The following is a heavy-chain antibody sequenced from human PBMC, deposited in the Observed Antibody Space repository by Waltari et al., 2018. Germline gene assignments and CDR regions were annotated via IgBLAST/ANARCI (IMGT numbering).Heavy chain of an antibody. CDR2: ISSSSDTI. J-gene: IGHJ4*02. Sequence: EVNLVESGGGLVQRGGSLGPSGAASELTSGAFCRAWVPPAPGKGLEWLSYISSSSDTIYYADSVKGRFTISRDNAENSLYLQMNSLRAEDTAVYYCARRGGAVTGEHYFDYWGQGTLVTVSS. CDR1: ELTSGAFC. D-gene: IGHD6-19*01. CDR3: ARRGGAVTGEHYFDY. V-gene: IGHV3-48*04.